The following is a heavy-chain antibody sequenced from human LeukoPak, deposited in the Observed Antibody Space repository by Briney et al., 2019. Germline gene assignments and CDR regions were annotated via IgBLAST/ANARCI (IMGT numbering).Heavy chain of an antibody. CDR1: GYTFTNYG. J-gene: IGHJ4*02. Sequence: GASVKVSCKASGYTFTNYGVHWLRQVPGQRLEWMGWINAATLNTKYSQKFQGRVTITRDTSASTAYMELTSLRSEDTAVYYCARDLVYGDYLPGYWGQGTLVTVSS. CDR2: INAATLNT. D-gene: IGHD4-17*01. CDR3: ARDLVYGDYLPGY. V-gene: IGHV1-3*01.